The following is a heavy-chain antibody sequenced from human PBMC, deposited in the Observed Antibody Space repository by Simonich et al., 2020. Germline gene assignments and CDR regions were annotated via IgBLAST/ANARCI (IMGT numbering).Heavy chain of an antibody. D-gene: IGHD3-10*01. CDR2: LNPNSGGT. CDR3: ARWPSIPASNGSGSYFDY. V-gene: IGHV1-2*02. J-gene: IGHJ4*02. CDR1: GYTFTGYY. Sequence: QVQLVQAGAEVKKPGASVKVSCKASGYTFTGYYMPGVRHAPGQGLDRKRDLNPNSGGTNYERKFTGRVTMTRDTSISTAYMELSRLRSADTAVYYCARWPSIPASNGSGSYFDYWGQGTLVTVSS.